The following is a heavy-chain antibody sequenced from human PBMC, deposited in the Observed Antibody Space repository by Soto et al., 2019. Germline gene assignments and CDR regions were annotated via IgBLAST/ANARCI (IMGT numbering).Heavy chain of an antibody. D-gene: IGHD2-2*01. CDR2: IYYSGST. CDR1: GGSTSSYY. V-gene: IGHV4-59*01. J-gene: IGHJ6*02. Sequence: SETLSRTCTVSGGSTSSYYWSWIRQPPGKGLEWIGYIYYSGSTNYNPSLKSRVTISVDTSKNQFSLKLSSVTAVDTAVYYCARGDLGYCSSTSCYDGAYYYYYYGMDVWGQGTTVTVSS. CDR3: ARGDLGYCSSTSCYDGAYYYYYYGMDV.